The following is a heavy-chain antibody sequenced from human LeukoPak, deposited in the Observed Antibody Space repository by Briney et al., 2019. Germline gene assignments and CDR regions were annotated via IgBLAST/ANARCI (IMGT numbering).Heavy chain of an antibody. Sequence: GGSLRLSCAASGFTFSSYGMHWVRQAPGKGLEWVAVIWYDGSNKYYADSVKGRFTFSRDDSKNTLYLQMNSLRAEDTAVYYCARGEEVVTAAHTPRGYYFDYWGQGTLVTVSS. D-gene: IGHD2-21*02. CDR2: IWYDGSNK. V-gene: IGHV3-33*01. CDR3: ARGEEVVTAAHTPRGYYFDY. J-gene: IGHJ4*02. CDR1: GFTFSSYG.